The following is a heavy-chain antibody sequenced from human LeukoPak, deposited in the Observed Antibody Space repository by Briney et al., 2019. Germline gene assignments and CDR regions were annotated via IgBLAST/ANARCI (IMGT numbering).Heavy chain of an antibody. CDR1: GYSITSGYC. J-gene: IGHJ4*02. CDR3: ARAGYCSGVSCYSAVPGKY. Sequence: PSETLSLTCTVSGYSITSGYCWAWIRQSPGKGLEWIGSIYHSGNTYYNPSLKSRVIILVDTSKNQFSLQLGSVTPTDTAVYYCARAGYCSGVSCYSAVPGKYWGQGALVTVSS. V-gene: IGHV4-38-2*02. CDR2: IYHSGNT. D-gene: IGHD2-15*01.